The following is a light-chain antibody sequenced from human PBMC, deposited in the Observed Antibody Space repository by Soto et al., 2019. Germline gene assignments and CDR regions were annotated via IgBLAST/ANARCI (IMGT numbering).Light chain of an antibody. J-gene: IGKJ5*01. Sequence: EIVMTQSPATLSVSPGERATLSCRASQSVSSNLAWYQQKPGQAPRLLIYGASTRATGIPARFSGSGSGTEFTLTISSLQSEDFAVYYCQQRSNWPITFGQGTRLE. CDR1: QSVSSN. CDR2: GAS. CDR3: QQRSNWPIT. V-gene: IGKV3-15*01.